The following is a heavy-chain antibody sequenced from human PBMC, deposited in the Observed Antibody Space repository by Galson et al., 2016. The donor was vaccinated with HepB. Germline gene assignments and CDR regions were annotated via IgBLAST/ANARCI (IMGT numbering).Heavy chain of an antibody. CDR3: ANATLYQLPIRNWFDP. V-gene: IGHV1-18*01. J-gene: IGHJ5*02. Sequence: SVKVSCKASGYTFTNYGISWVRQAPGQGLEWMGWISAYNANTNYAQKLQGRVTMTTDTSTSTAYMELRSLRSDDTAIYYCANATLYQLPIRNWFDPWGQGTLVTVSS. CDR1: GYTFTNYG. D-gene: IGHD2-2*01. CDR2: ISAYNANT.